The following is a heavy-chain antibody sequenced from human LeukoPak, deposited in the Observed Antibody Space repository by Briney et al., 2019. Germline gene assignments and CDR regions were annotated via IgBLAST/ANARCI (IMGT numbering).Heavy chain of an antibody. CDR3: AIVIAAFFVI. Sequence: ASVKVSCKASGYTFTSYYMHWVLQAPGQGLEWMGWINPNSGGTNYAQKIQGRGTMTRDTYNRTAYMELSRLRSDDTAVYYCAIVIAAFFVIWGQGTMVTVSS. CDR2: INPNSGGT. V-gene: IGHV1-2*02. CDR1: GYTFTSYY. D-gene: IGHD6-13*01. J-gene: IGHJ3*02.